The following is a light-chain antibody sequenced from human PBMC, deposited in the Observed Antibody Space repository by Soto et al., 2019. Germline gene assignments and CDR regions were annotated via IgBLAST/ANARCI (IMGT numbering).Light chain of an antibody. CDR2: QTS. CDR1: QYINTR. CDR3: HQRKSWPRT. Sequence: EIVLTQSPATLSSLPLDIVTLSCMASQYINTRLAWYQHRPGQAPRLLIYQTSIRAAGIPARFSASGSGTDFTLTISDVQPEDFALYYCHQRKSWPRTFGQGTKVDIK. V-gene: IGKV3-11*01. J-gene: IGKJ1*01.